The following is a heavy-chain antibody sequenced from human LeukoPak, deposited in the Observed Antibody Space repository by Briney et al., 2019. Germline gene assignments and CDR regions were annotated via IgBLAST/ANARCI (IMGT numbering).Heavy chain of an antibody. J-gene: IGHJ4*02. Sequence: SETLSLTCAVYGGSFSGYYWSWIRQPPGKGLEWIGEINHSGSTNYNPSLKSRVTISVDTSKNQFSLKLSSVTAADTALYYCARAPDYYGSVDYWGQGTLVTVSS. CDR1: GGSFSGYY. D-gene: IGHD3-10*01. V-gene: IGHV4-34*01. CDR3: ARAPDYYGSVDY. CDR2: INHSGST.